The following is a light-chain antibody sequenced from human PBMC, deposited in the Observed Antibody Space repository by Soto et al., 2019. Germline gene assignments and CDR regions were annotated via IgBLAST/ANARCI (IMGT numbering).Light chain of an antibody. J-gene: IGLJ2*01. CDR1: SGHSNYA. CDR2: LNSDGSH. CDR3: QTWGTGIQV. Sequence: QPVLTQSPSASASLGASVKLTCTLSSGHSNYAIAWHQLQPEKGPRYLMKLNSDGSHIKGDGIPDHFSGSSSGAERYLTISSLQSEDEADYYCQTWGTGIQVFGGGTKLTVL. V-gene: IGLV4-69*01.